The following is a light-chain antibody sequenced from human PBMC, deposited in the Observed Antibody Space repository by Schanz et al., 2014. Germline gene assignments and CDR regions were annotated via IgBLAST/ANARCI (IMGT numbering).Light chain of an antibody. Sequence: EIVMTQSPVTLSVSPGERVTLSCRASQSVSSNLAWYQQKPGQAPRLLIYGASTRATGVPGRFSGSGSGTLFTLTVSSLQSEDFAVYYCQQYNDWPPYTFGQGTKLEI. V-gene: IGKV3-15*01. CDR1: QSVSSN. CDR3: QQYNDWPPYT. CDR2: GAS. J-gene: IGKJ2*01.